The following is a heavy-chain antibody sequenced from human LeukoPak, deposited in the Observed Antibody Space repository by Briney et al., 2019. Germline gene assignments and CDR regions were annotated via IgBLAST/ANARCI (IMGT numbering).Heavy chain of an antibody. CDR3: ATYRQAVADAFDF. J-gene: IGHJ3*01. CDR2: TYPGDSDT. D-gene: IGHD4-23*01. CDR1: GYSFTRYW. V-gene: IGHV5-51*01. Sequence: GESLKISCKTFGYSFTRYWIAWVRQVPGEGLEWVGMTYPGDSDTKYSPSFQGHVTISADRSISTAYLQWRSLKASDSAIHYCATYRQAVADAFDFWGQGTMVIVSS.